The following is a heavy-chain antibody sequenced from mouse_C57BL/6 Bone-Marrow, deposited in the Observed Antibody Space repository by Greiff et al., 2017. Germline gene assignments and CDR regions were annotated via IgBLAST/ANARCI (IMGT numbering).Heavy chain of an antibody. Sequence: VQLQQSGPELVKPGASVKISCKASGYAFSSSWMNWVKQRPGKGLEWIGRIYPGDGDTKYNGKFKGKATLTADKSSSTAYMQLSSLTSEDSAVYFCARSGDVDWFAYWGQGTLVTVSA. CDR2: IYPGDGDT. V-gene: IGHV1-82*01. D-gene: IGHD1-3*01. CDR3: ARSGDVDWFAY. J-gene: IGHJ3*01. CDR1: GYAFSSSW.